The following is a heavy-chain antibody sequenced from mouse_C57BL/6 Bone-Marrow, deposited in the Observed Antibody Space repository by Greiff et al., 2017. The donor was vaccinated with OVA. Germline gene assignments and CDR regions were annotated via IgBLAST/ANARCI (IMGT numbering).Heavy chain of an antibody. J-gene: IGHJ4*01. CDR3: AKLDYYAMDY. CDR1: GFTFTDYY. CDR2: IRNKANGYTT. Sequence: EVMLVESGGGLVQPGGSLSLSCAASGFTFTDYYMSWVRQPPGKALEWLGFIRNKANGYTTEYSASVKGRLTISRDNSQSILYLQMNALRAEDRATYYCAKLDYYAMDYWGQGTSVTVSS. V-gene: IGHV7-3*01.